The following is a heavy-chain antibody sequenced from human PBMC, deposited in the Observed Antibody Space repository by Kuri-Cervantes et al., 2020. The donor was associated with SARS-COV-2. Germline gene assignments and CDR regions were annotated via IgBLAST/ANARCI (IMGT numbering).Heavy chain of an antibody. D-gene: IGHD3/OR15-3a*01. Sequence: ASVKVSCKASGYTFTSYGINWVRQAPGQGLEWMGWISGDNNSADFSEKFQGRLTLTTDTSTDTAYMELSSLRSDDTAVYYCAREDGLWFDPWGQGTLVTVSS. CDR3: AREDGLWFDP. CDR2: ISGDNNSA. V-gene: IGHV1-18*01. CDR1: GYTFTSYG. J-gene: IGHJ5*02.